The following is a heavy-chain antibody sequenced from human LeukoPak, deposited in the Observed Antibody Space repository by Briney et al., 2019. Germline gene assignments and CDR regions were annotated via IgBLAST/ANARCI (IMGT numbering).Heavy chain of an antibody. Sequence: SETLSLTCTVSGGSLSGHYWSWIRQPTGKRLEWIGYVSYTGGTKYNPSLQSRVTISIDTSKSQFSLKLTSVTSADTAVYSCARLLDNDISGDPDTFDVWGQGTTVIVSS. CDR1: GGSLSGHY. CDR3: ARLLDNDISGDPDTFDV. V-gene: IGHV4-59*11. J-gene: IGHJ3*01. CDR2: VSYTGGT. D-gene: IGHD3-22*01.